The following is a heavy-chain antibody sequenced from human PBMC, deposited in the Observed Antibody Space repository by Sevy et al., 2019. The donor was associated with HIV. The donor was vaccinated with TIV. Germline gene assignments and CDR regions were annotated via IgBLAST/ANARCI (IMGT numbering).Heavy chain of an antibody. Sequence: GGSLRLSCAASGFTVSSDYMSWVRQASGKGLEWVSVIYSDGSTHYADSVKGRLAISRENSKNTLYLQMNRMRAEDTAVYYCARLVSFGELGNWFDPWGQGTLVTVSS. J-gene: IGHJ5*02. V-gene: IGHV3-53*01. D-gene: IGHD3-10*01. CDR1: GFTVSSDY. CDR2: IYSDGST. CDR3: ARLVSFGELGNWFDP.